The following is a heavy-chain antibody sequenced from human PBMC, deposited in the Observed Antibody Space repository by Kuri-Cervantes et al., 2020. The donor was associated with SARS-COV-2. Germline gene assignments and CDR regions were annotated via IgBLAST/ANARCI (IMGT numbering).Heavy chain of an antibody. CDR2: IYYSGST. V-gene: IGHV4-61*01. Sequence: GSLRLSCTVSGGSVSSGSYYWSWIRQPPGKGLEWIGYIYYSGSTNYNPSLKSRVTISVDTSKNQFSLKLSSVTAADTAVYYRARTPYSSDYSYGMDVWGQGTTVTVSS. CDR3: ARTPYSSDYSYGMDV. CDR1: GGSVSSGSYY. D-gene: IGHD6-19*01. J-gene: IGHJ6*02.